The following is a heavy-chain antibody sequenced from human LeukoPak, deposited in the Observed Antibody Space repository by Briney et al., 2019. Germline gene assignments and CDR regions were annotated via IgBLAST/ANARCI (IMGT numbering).Heavy chain of an antibody. Sequence: GGSLRLSCAASGFTFSSYEMNWVRQAPGKGLEWVSLISWDGGSTYYADSVKGRFTISRDNSKNSLYLQMNSLRAEDTALYYCARRRKMDPYYYYMDVWGKGTTVTVSS. J-gene: IGHJ6*03. D-gene: IGHD2-8*01. CDR1: GFTFSSYE. CDR3: ARRRKMDPYYYYMDV. CDR2: ISWDGGST. V-gene: IGHV3-43D*03.